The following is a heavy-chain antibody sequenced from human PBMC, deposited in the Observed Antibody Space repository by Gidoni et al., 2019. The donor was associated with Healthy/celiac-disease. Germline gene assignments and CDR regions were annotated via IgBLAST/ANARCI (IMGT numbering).Heavy chain of an antibody. J-gene: IGHJ5*02. CDR1: GGPFSSYA. D-gene: IGHD3-22*01. CDR2: IIPIFGTA. V-gene: IGHV1-69*01. Sequence: QVQLVQSGAEVKKPGSSVKVSCQASGGPFSSYAISWVRQAPGQGLEWMGGIIPIFGTANYAQKFQGRVTITADESTSTAYMELSSLRSEDTAVYYCARDPKATYYYDSSGYLGWFDPWGQGTLVTVSS. CDR3: ARDPKATYYYDSSGYLGWFDP.